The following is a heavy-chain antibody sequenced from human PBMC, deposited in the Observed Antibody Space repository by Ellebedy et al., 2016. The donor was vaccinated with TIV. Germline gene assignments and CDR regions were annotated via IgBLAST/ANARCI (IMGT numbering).Heavy chain of an antibody. D-gene: IGHD5-18*01. CDR2: INQSGRT. V-gene: IGHV4-30-2*01. CDR1: GGSISSGGNS. CDR3: ARGRHSYGYEWLDT. J-gene: IGHJ5*02. Sequence: LRLXXAVSGGSISSGGNSWSWIRQPPGKGLEWVGYINQSGRTYYNPSLKSRVTISVDRSRNKFSLDLRSVTAADTAVYYCARGRHSYGYEWLDTWGQGTLASVSS.